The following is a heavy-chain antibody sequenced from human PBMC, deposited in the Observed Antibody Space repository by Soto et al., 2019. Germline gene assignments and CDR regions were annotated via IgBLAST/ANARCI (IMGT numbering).Heavy chain of an antibody. Sequence: QITLKESGPTLVKPTQTLTLTCTFSGFSLSTSGGGVGWIRQPPQKALEWLALIYWDDDKRYSPSLNNRLTITKVTSKNQVVLTMTNMDPLDTDTSYCAPRHAQQQLVSEWFDPWGQGTLVTVSS. CDR3: APRHAQQQLVSEWFDP. D-gene: IGHD6-13*01. CDR2: IYWDDDK. J-gene: IGHJ5*02. V-gene: IGHV2-5*02. CDR1: GFSLSTSGGG.